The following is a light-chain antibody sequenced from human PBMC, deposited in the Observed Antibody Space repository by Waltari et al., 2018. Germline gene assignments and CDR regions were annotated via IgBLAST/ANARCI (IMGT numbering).Light chain of an antibody. CDR2: HAS. Sequence: EIVMTQSPATLSVSPGERATLSCRASQSISIYLAWFQQKPGQAPGILIYHASTRATGIPARLSGSGSGTEFTLTISSLQSEDFAVYYCQQYYDGRTFGQGTKLEIK. J-gene: IGKJ2*01. CDR1: QSISIY. CDR3: QQYYDGRT. V-gene: IGKV3-15*01.